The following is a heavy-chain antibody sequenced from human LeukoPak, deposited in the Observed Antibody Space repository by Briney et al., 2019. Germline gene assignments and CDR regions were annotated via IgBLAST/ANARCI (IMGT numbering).Heavy chain of an antibody. D-gene: IGHD7-27*01. CDR2: ISAYNGNT. CDR3: ARGRGRTGAPLYYFDY. CDR1: GYTFTNYG. J-gene: IGHJ4*02. Sequence: ASVKVSCKASGYTFTNYGVSWVRQAPGQGLEWMGWISAYNGNTNYAQKLQGRVTMTTDTSTSTAYMELRSLRSDDTAVYYCARGRGRTGAPLYYFDYWGQGTLVTVSS. V-gene: IGHV1-18*01.